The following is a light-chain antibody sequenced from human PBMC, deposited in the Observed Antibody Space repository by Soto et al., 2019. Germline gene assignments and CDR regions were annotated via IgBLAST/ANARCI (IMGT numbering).Light chain of an antibody. CDR1: QYINNY. Sequence: DIQMTQSPSSLSASVGDRVTITYRASQYINNYLSWYQQKPGQAPNLLIYSASTLQSGVPSRFSGSGSVTEFTLVITSLQHEDFATYYCHQNYNNPLTSGGGTQLEI. J-gene: IGKJ4*01. V-gene: IGKV1-39*01. CDR3: HQNYNNPLT. CDR2: SAS.